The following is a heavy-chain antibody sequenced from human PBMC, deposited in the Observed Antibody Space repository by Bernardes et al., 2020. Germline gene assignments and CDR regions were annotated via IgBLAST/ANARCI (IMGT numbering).Heavy chain of an antibody. J-gene: IGHJ4*02. CDR2: ISPYSGNT. D-gene: IGHD3-3*01. CDR3: ARDPVPTVFAVVVAYSDY. CDR1: GYTFNSYG. Sequence: ASVKVSCKASGYTFNSYGISWVRLAPGQSLEWMGWISPYSGNTNYAQKFQGRVTMTTDTSTNTAYLELRSLRPDDTAVYYCARDPVPTVFAVVVAYSDYWGQGTLVSVSS. V-gene: IGHV1-18*01.